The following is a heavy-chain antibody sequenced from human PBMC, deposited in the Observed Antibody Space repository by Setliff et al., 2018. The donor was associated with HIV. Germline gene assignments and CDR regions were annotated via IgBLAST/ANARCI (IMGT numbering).Heavy chain of an antibody. CDR3: ARLAREEYCRGRTCYPNRFDP. CDR2: IFYSVNT. CDR1: GGSIRTYY. V-gene: IGHV4-59*08. D-gene: IGHD2-15*01. Sequence: PSETLSLTCTVSGGSIRTYYWSWIRQPPGKGLEWIGYIFYSVNTNYNPSLKGRVTISVDTSKNQFSLKLSSVTAADTAVYYCARLAREEYCRGRTCYPNRFDPWGPGTLVTVSS. J-gene: IGHJ5*02.